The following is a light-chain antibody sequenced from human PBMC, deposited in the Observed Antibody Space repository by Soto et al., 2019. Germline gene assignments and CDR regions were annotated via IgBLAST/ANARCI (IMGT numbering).Light chain of an antibody. CDR1: QSISSY. CDR3: QQYNTFPA. V-gene: IGKV1-13*02. CDR2: DAS. J-gene: IGKJ5*01. Sequence: IQMTQSPSSLSASVGDRVTITCRASQSISSYLNWYQQKPGKAPKLLIYDASTLESGVPSRFSGSGSGTQFTLTISSLQPEDFATYYCQQYNTFPAFGQGARLEIK.